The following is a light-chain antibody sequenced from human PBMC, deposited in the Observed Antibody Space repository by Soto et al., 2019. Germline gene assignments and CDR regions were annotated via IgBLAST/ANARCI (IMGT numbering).Light chain of an antibody. CDR3: QQRSNWPIT. CDR1: QSVVSD. CDR2: RAS. Sequence: EIVMTQSPATLSVSPGERATLSCRASQSVVSDLAWYQQKPGQAPRLLIYRASTRATGGPARFSGSGSGTDFTLTISSLEPEDFAVYYCQQRSNWPITFGQGTRLEIK. J-gene: IGKJ5*01. V-gene: IGKV3-11*01.